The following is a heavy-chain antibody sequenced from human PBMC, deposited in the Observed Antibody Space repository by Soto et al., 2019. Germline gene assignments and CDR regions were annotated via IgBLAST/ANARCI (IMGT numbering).Heavy chain of an antibody. CDR1: GFTFSNYA. CDR3: ASRGRYYGLDV. Sequence: EGQLLESGGGLVQPGGSLRLSCVASGFTFSNYAMTWVRQAPGKGLEWVSVISDSRGGGKTYYADSVTGRFTIARDNSKNTLYLQMSSLRAEDTAVDYCASRGRYYGLDVWGQGTTVTVSS. D-gene: IGHD3-10*01. CDR2: ISDSRGGGKT. V-gene: IGHV3-23*01. J-gene: IGHJ6*02.